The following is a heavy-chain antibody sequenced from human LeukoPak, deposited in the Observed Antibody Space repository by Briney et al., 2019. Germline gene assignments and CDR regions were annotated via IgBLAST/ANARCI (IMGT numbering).Heavy chain of an antibody. J-gene: IGHJ4*02. CDR1: GFTVSSNY. D-gene: IGHD3-10*01. CDR2: IYSGGNT. CDR3: ARTYYGSGNSHFDF. V-gene: IGHV3-53*01. Sequence: GGSLRLSCAASGFTVSSNYMSWVRQAPGKGLEWVSVIYSGGNTNYADSVKGRFTISRDNARNSLYLQMNSLRDEDTALYYCARTYYGSGNSHFDFWGQGTLVTVSS.